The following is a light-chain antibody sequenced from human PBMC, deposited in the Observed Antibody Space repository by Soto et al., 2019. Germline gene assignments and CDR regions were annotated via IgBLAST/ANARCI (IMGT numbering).Light chain of an antibody. CDR1: QGISSY. CDR3: QQANSFPLT. Sequence: DIQLTQSPSFLSASVGDRVTITCRASQGISSYLAWYQQKPGKAPKFLIYDVSTLESGVPSRFSGSGSGTEFTLTISSLQPEDFATYYCQQANSFPLTFGQGTRLEIK. V-gene: IGKV1-9*01. CDR2: DVS. J-gene: IGKJ5*01.